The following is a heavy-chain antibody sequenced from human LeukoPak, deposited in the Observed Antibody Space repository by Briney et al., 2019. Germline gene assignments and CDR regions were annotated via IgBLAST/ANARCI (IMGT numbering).Heavy chain of an antibody. CDR3: ARHRSHLAGFDY. V-gene: IGHV4-39*01. J-gene: IGHJ4*02. CDR2: IYYSGST. D-gene: IGHD3-10*01. CDR1: GGSISSSSYY. Sequence: SETLSLTCTVSGGSISSSSYYWGWIRQPPGKGLEWIGSIYYSGSTYYNPSLKSRVTISVDTSKNQFSLKLSSVTAADTAVYYCARHRSHLAGFDYWGQGTLVTVSS.